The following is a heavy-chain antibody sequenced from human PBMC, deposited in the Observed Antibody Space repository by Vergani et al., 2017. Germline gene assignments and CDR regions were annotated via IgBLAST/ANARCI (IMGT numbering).Heavy chain of an antibody. Sequence: QVQLQESGPGLVKPSQTLSLTCTVSGASINNDFYYWRWIRPPAGKGLEWIGRIYVSGITDYNSSLQSRVSMSVDTSKNQFSLTLTSVTAADTAVYYCARENKQLRPRAFELWGQGTMVTVSS. CDR1: GASINNDFYY. CDR2: IYVSGIT. CDR3: ARENKQLRPRAFEL. V-gene: IGHV4-61*02. D-gene: IGHD4-23*01. J-gene: IGHJ3*01.